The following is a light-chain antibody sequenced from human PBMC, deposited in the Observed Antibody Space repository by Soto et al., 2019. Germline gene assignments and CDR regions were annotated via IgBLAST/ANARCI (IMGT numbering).Light chain of an antibody. J-gene: IGKJ4*01. CDR1: QDIGNY. CDR2: DAS. Sequence: DIQMTQSPSSLSAFVGDRVTITCQASQDIGNYLNWYQQKPGKAPKLLIHDASNLETGVPSRFRGSRSGAEFTLTINSLQSEDFAVYYCQPYNNWPLTFGGGTKV. V-gene: IGKV1-33*01. CDR3: QPYNNWPLT.